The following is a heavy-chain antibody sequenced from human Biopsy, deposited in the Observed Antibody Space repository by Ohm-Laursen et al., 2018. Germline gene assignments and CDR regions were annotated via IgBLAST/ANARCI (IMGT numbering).Heavy chain of an antibody. V-gene: IGHV1-8*01. CDR1: GYTFTSYD. CDR2: MNPNSGNT. D-gene: IGHD3-10*01. J-gene: IGHJ6*02. CDR3: ARGSFWFGGNYYYYGMDV. Sequence: ASVKVSCKASGYTFTSYDINWVRQATGQGLEWMGWMNPNSGNTDYAQKFQGRVTTTRNTSISTAYMELNSLRSEDTAVYYCARGSFWFGGNYYYYGMDVWGQGTTVTVSS.